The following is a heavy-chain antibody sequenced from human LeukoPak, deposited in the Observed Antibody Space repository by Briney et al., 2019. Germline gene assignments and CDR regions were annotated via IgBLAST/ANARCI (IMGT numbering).Heavy chain of an antibody. Sequence: RSETLSLTCTVSGGSISSGGYYWSWIRQYPGKGLEWIGYIYYSGSTYYNPSLKSRVTISVDTSENQFSLRLSSVTAADTAIYYCARTTTSDAFDIWGQGTMVTVSS. V-gene: IGHV4-31*03. CDR1: GGSISSGGYY. D-gene: IGHD1-1*01. CDR3: ARTTTSDAFDI. J-gene: IGHJ3*02. CDR2: IYYSGST.